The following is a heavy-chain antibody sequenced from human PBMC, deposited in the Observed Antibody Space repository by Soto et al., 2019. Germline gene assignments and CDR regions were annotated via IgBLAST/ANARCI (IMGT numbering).Heavy chain of an antibody. J-gene: IGHJ4*02. Sequence: GGSLRLSCAASGFTFNRYAMSWVRQAPGKGLEWVSTISGSGGSTYYADSVQGRFSISRDNSKNTLSLQVNSLRAEDTAIYYCAKAGGSGSYDAKRDYYFDYWGQGTLVTVS. CDR2: ISGSGGST. CDR3: AKAGGSGSYDAKRDYYFDY. V-gene: IGHV3-23*01. D-gene: IGHD3-10*01. CDR1: GFTFNRYA.